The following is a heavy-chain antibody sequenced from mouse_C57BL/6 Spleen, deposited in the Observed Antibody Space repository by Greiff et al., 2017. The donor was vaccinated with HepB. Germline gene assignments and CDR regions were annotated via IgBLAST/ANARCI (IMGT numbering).Heavy chain of an antibody. CDR1: GYSFTDYN. CDR2: INPNYGTT. D-gene: IGHD2-10*02. V-gene: IGHV1-39*01. J-gene: IGHJ2*01. CDR3: ASEGYGNYTDYFDY. Sequence: EVQLQQSGPELVKPGASVKISCKASGYSFTDYNMNWVKQSNGKSLEWIGVINPNYGTTSYNQKFKGKATLTVDQSSSTAYMQLNSLTSEDAAVYYCASEGYGNYTDYFDYWGQGTTLTVSS.